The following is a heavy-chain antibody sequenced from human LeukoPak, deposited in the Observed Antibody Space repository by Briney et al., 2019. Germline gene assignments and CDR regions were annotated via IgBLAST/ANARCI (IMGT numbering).Heavy chain of an antibody. CDR1: GFTFSSYA. V-gene: IGHV3-23*01. CDR2: ISGSGGST. Sequence: EGSLRLSCAASGFTFSSYAMSWVSQAPGKGLEWVSAISGSGGSTYYADSVKGRFTISRDNSKNTLYLQMNSLRAEDTAVYYCAKTYDFWSGYSSPDYWGQGTLVTVSS. J-gene: IGHJ4*02. CDR3: AKTYDFWSGYSSPDY. D-gene: IGHD3-3*01.